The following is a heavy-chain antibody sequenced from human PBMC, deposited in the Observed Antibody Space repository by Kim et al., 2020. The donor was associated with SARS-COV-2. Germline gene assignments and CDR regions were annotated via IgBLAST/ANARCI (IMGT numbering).Heavy chain of an antibody. V-gene: IGHV1-24*01. CDR2: FDPEDGET. CDR1: GYTLTELS. D-gene: IGHD2-2*01. Sequence: ASVKVSCKVSGYTLTELSMHWVRQAPGKGLEWMGGFDPEDGETIYAQKFQGRVTMTEDTSTDTAYMELSSLRSEDTAVYYCATECSSTSCYVRRRNWFDPWGQGNLVTVSS. J-gene: IGHJ5*02. CDR3: ATECSSTSCYVRRRNWFDP.